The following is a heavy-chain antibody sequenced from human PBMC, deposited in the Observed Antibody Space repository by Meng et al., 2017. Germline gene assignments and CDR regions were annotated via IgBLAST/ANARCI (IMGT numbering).Heavy chain of an antibody. CDR2: IKPDGTMT. Sequence: VHLEGSGGGLVQPGGSLRLSCAASGFTFSSYWMHWVRQAPGKGLVWVSRIKPDGTMTVYADSVKGRFTISRDNAKNTLYLQMNSLRSDDTAVYYCARSDWFDPWGQGTLVTVSS. CDR1: GFTFSSYW. V-gene: IGHV3-74*02. J-gene: IGHJ5*02. CDR3: ARSDWFDP.